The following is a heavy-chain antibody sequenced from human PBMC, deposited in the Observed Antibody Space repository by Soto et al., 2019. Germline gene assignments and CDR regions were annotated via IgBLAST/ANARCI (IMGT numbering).Heavy chain of an antibody. CDR3: ARGGIAAAADYYYYYGMDV. V-gene: IGHV1-18*01. CDR1: GYTFTSYG. CDR2: ISAYNGNT. J-gene: IGHJ6*02. Sequence: GASVKVSCKASGYTFTSYGISWVRQAPGQGLEWMGWISAYNGNTNYAQKLQGRVTMTTDTSTSTAYMELRSLRSDDTAVYYCARGGIAAAADYYYYYGMDVWGQGTTVTVSS. D-gene: IGHD6-13*01.